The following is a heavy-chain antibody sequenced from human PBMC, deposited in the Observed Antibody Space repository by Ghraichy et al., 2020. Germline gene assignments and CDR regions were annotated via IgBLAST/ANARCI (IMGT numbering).Heavy chain of an antibody. CDR3: TTVVVVAATEYFDY. CDR2: IKSKTDGGTT. J-gene: IGHJ4*02. Sequence: GGSLRLSCAASGFTFSNAWMSWVRQAPGKGLEWVGRIKSKTDGGTTDYAAPVKGRFTISRDDSKNTLYLQMNSLKTKDTAVYYCTTVVVVAATEYFDYWGQGTLVTVSS. V-gene: IGHV3-15*01. CDR1: GFTFSNAW. D-gene: IGHD2-15*01.